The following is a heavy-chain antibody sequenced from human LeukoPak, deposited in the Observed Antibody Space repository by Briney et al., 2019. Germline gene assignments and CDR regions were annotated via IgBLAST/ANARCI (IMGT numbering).Heavy chain of an antibody. CDR1: GVSISSYY. CDR2: IYHSGST. V-gene: IGHV4-38-2*02. Sequence: SETLSLTCTVSGVSISSYYWSWIRQPPGKGLEWIGSIYHSGSTYYNPSLKSRVTISVDTSKNQFSLKLSSVTAADTAVYYCARVKLTFVDYWGQGTQVTVSS. CDR3: ARVKLTFVDY. D-gene: IGHD3-10*01. J-gene: IGHJ4*02.